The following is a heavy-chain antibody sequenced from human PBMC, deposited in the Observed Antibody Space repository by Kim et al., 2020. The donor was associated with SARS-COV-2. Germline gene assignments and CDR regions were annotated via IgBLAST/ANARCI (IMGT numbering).Heavy chain of an antibody. D-gene: IGHD3-10*01. CDR3: AKRRSTYYYGSGSPTPYFDY. Sequence: RFTISRDNSKNTLYLQMNSLRAEDTAVYYCAKRRSTYYYGSGSPTPYFDYWGQGTLVTVSS. J-gene: IGHJ4*02. V-gene: IGHV3-23*01.